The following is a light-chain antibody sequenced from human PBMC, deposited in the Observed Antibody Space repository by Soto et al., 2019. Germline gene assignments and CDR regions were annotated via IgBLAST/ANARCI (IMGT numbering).Light chain of an antibody. J-gene: IGKJ5*01. CDR3: QQYDNWPPIT. CDR2: AAS. CDR1: QSISVN. Sequence: IVLTQSPATLSLSPGERATLSCRASQSISVNLAWYQHTPGQAPRLLIYAASTRATGIPARFSGSGSGTEFTITISSLQSEDFAVYYCQQYDNWPPITFGQGTRLDIK. V-gene: IGKV3-15*01.